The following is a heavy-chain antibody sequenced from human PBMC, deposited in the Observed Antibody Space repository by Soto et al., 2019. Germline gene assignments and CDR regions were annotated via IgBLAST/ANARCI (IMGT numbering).Heavy chain of an antibody. Sequence: ASVKVSCKASGYTFTYRYLHWVRQAPGQALEWMRWITPFNGNTNYAQKFQDRVTITRDRSMSTAYMELSSLRSEDTAMYYCASFDDDILTGYGDDSWGQGTLVSVSS. V-gene: IGHV1-45*02. CDR1: GYTFTYRY. D-gene: IGHD3-9*01. CDR3: ASFDDDILTGYGDDS. J-gene: IGHJ4*02. CDR2: ITPFNGNT.